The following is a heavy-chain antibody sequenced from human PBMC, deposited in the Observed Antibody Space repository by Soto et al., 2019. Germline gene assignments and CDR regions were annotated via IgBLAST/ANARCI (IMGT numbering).Heavy chain of an antibody. CDR2: ISGSGGST. CDR3: AKDRYSSSSLFDY. CDR1: GFTFSSYG. D-gene: IGHD6-6*01. J-gene: IGHJ4*02. Sequence: GXSLRLCSAASGFTFSSYGMSWVRQAPGKGLERASAISGSGGSTYYADSVKGRFTISRDNSKNTLYLQMNSLRAEDTAVYYCAKDRYSSSSLFDYWGQGTLVTVSS. V-gene: IGHV3-23*01.